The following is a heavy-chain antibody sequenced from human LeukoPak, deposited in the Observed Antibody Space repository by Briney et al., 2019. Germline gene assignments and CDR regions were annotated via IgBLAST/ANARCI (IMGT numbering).Heavy chain of an antibody. CDR3: ARDHSGSQHWFDP. V-gene: IGHV1-46*01. Sequence: ASVKVSCKASGYTFTTYHMHWVRQAPGQGLEWMGVINPSAGSTSYAQKFQGRVTMTRDTSTSTVYMELSSLRSGDTAIYYCARDHSGSQHWFDPWGQGTLVTVSS. CDR1: GYTFTTYH. J-gene: IGHJ5*02. CDR2: INPSAGST. D-gene: IGHD1-26*01.